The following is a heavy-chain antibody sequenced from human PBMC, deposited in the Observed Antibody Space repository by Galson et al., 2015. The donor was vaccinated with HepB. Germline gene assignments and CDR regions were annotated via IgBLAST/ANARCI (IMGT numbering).Heavy chain of an antibody. J-gene: IGHJ6*02. CDR1: GYSFTSYW. Sequence: QSGAEVKKPGESLKISCKGSGYSFTSYWIGWVRQMPGKGLEWMGIIYPGDSDTRYSPSFQGQVTISADKSISTAYLQWSSLKASDTAVYYCARVTSDYDFWSGPYWYYYYGMDVWGQGTTVTVSS. D-gene: IGHD3-3*01. CDR2: IYPGDSDT. V-gene: IGHV5-51*01. CDR3: ARVTSDYDFWSGPYWYYYYGMDV.